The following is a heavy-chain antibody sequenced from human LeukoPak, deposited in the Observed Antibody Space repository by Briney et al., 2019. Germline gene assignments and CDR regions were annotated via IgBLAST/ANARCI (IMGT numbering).Heavy chain of an antibody. CDR1: GFTFSSYS. J-gene: IGHJ3*02. V-gene: IGHV3-21*01. D-gene: IGHD6-19*01. Sequence: PGGSLRLSCAASGFTFSSYSMNWVRQAPGKGLEWVSSISSSSSYIYYADSVKGRFTISRDNAKNSLYLQMNSLRAEDTAVYYCARDRGSGWDRDAFDIWGQGTMVTVSS. CDR3: ARDRGSGWDRDAFDI. CDR2: ISSSSSYI.